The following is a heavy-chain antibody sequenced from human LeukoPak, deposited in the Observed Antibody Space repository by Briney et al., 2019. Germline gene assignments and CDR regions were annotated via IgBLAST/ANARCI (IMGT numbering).Heavy chain of an antibody. D-gene: IGHD2-2*01. CDR3: VRGTDCSATTCYPLSAFDF. V-gene: IGHV3-21*04. J-gene: IGHJ4*02. CDR2: ISSRGTST. CDR1: GFIFSDFG. Sequence: GGSLRLSCVASGFIFSDFGMNWVRQVPGKGLEWVAFISSRGTSTFYAESVKGRFTISRDTAKKSMDLQMTSLRVEDTAAYDCVRGTDCSATTCYPLSAFDFWGQGTLVTVSS.